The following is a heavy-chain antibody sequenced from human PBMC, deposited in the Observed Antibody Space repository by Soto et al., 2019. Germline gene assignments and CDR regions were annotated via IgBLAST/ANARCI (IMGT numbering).Heavy chain of an antibody. V-gene: IGHV3-15*01. Sequence: GGSLRLSCAASGFTFSNAWISWVRQAPGKGLEWVGRIKSKTDGGTTDYAAPVKGRFTISRDDSKNTLYLQMNSLKTEDTAVYYCTTEGIAVAVFDYWGQGTLVTVSS. CDR3: TTEGIAVAVFDY. D-gene: IGHD6-19*01. J-gene: IGHJ4*02. CDR2: IKSKTDGGTT. CDR1: GFTFSNAW.